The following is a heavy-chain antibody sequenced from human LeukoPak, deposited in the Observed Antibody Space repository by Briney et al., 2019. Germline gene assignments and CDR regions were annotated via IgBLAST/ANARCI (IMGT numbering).Heavy chain of an antibody. J-gene: IGHJ4*02. D-gene: IGHD6-19*01. CDR1: GFTFSSYA. CDR3: ARSISGWYGGFDY. Sequence: GGSLRLSCAASGFTFSSYAMHWVRQAPGKGLEWVAVISYDGSNKYYADSVKGRFTISRDNSKNTLYLQMNSLRAEDTAVYYCARSISGWYGGFDYWGQGTLVTVSS. V-gene: IGHV3-30-3*01. CDR2: ISYDGSNK.